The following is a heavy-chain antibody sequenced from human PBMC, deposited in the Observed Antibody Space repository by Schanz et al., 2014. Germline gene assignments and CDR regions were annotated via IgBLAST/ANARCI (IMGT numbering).Heavy chain of an antibody. CDR3: ATGPSGSLDY. D-gene: IGHD3-10*01. CDR1: GGTFSTYP. CDR2: IIPIHGIV. J-gene: IGHJ4*03. Sequence: QVQLVQSGAEVKKPGSSVKVSCKASGGTFSTYPINWLRQAPGQGLEWMGRIIPIHGIVNYAQRFQDRVRITADKSTSTAYMELSSLRSDDTAVYYCATGPSGSLDYWGQGTTVNVSS. V-gene: IGHV1-69*09.